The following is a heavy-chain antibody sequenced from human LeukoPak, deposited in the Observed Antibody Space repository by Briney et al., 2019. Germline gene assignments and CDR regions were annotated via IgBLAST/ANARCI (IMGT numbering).Heavy chain of an antibody. CDR1: GGSISSYY. CDR3: ARDRGYSYGQSGWFDP. CDR2: IYYSGST. D-gene: IGHD5-18*01. Sequence: PSETLSLTCTVSGGSISSYYWSWIRQPPGKGLEWIGYIYYSGSTNYNPSLKSRVPISVDTSKNQFSLKLSSVTAADTAVYYCARDRGYSYGQSGWFDPWGQGTLVTVSS. J-gene: IGHJ5*02. V-gene: IGHV4-59*01.